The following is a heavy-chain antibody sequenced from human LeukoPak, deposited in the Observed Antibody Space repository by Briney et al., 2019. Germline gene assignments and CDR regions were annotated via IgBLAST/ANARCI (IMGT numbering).Heavy chain of an antibody. J-gene: IGHJ4*02. D-gene: IGHD3-10*02. V-gene: IGHV3-48*04. CDR1: GFTFSSYS. CDR2: ISSSGSTI. Sequence: GGSLRLSCAASGFTFSSYSMNWVRQAPGKGLEWVSSISSSGSTIYYADSVKGRFTISRDNAKNSLYLQMNSLRAEDTAVYYCAELGITMIGGVWGQGTLVTVSS. CDR3: AELGITMIGGV.